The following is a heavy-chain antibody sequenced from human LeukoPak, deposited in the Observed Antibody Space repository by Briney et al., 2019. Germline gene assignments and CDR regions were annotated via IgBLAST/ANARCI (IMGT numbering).Heavy chain of an antibody. Sequence: GGSLRLSCAASGFTFSSYSMNWVRQAPGKGLEWVSSISSSSSYIYYADSVKGRFTISRDNAKNSLYLQMNSLRAEDTAVYYCARGVPLIAARPGFDYWGQGTLVTVSS. J-gene: IGHJ4*02. CDR3: ARGVPLIAARPGFDY. V-gene: IGHV3-21*01. CDR2: ISSSSSYI. D-gene: IGHD6-6*01. CDR1: GFTFSSYS.